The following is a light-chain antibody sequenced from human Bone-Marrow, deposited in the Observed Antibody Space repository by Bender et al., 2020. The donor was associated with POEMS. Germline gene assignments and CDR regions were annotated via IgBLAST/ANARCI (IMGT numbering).Light chain of an antibody. CDR2: DDS. CDR1: SIGSKI. CDR3: QVWDSSDDHVV. J-gene: IGLJ2*01. Sequence: SYVLTQPPSVSVAPGQTARITCGGNSIGSKIVHWYQQKPGQAPVLVIYDDSDRPSGIPERFSGSNSGNTATLTISRVEAGDEADYHCQVWDSSDDHVVFGGGTKLTVL. V-gene: IGLV3-21*02.